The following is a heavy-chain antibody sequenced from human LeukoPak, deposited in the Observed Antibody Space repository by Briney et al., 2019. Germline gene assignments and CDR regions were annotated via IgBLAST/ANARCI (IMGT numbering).Heavy chain of an antibody. V-gene: IGHV1-69*05. Sequence: SVKVSCKASGGTFSSYAISWVRQAPGQGLEWMGRIIPIFGTANYAQKFQGRVTITTDESTSTAYMELSSLRSEDTAVYYCARGLVFGVVINYFDYWGQGTLVTVSS. D-gene: IGHD3-3*01. J-gene: IGHJ4*02. CDR1: GGTFSSYA. CDR3: ARGLVFGVVINYFDY. CDR2: IIPIFGTA.